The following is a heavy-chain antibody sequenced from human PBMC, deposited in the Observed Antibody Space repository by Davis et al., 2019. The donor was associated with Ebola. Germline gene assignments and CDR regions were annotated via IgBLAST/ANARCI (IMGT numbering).Heavy chain of an antibody. V-gene: IGHV5-51*01. CDR1: GYSFTSYW. Sequence: GGSLRLSCKGSGYSFTSYWIGWVRQMPGKGLEWMGIIYPGDSDTSYSPSFQGQVTISADKSISTAYLQWSSLKASDTAMYYCARVNIVATIGAFDIWGQGTMVTVSS. J-gene: IGHJ3*02. CDR2: IYPGDSDT. D-gene: IGHD5-12*01. CDR3: ARVNIVATIGAFDI.